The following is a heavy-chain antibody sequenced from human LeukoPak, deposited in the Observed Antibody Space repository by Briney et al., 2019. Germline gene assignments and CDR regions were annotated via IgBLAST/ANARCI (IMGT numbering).Heavy chain of an antibody. V-gene: IGHV5-51*01. CDR1: GYSFMTYW. Sequence: GESLKISCKGSGYSFMTYWIVWVRQMPGKGLEWMGIIYPGDSDTRYSPSFQGQVTISADKSISTAYLQWSSLKASDTAMYYCARTAYTSRWAIDYWGQGTLVTVSS. D-gene: IGHD6-13*01. CDR3: ARTAYTSRWAIDY. J-gene: IGHJ4*02. CDR2: IYPGDSDT.